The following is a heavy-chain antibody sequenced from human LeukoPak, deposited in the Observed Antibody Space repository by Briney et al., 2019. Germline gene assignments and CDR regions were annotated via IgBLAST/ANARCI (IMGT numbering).Heavy chain of an antibody. CDR2: IYHSGST. V-gene: IGHV4-38-2*02. Sequence: PSETLSLTCTVSGYSISSGYYWGWIRQPPGKGLEWIGSIYHSGSTYYNPSLKSRVTMSLDTSKNQFSLKLSSVTAADTAVYYCARAYCSGGTCYDSRGWFDPWGQGTLVTVSS. CDR1: GYSISSGYY. CDR3: ARAYCSGGTCYDSRGWFDP. D-gene: IGHD2-15*01. J-gene: IGHJ5*02.